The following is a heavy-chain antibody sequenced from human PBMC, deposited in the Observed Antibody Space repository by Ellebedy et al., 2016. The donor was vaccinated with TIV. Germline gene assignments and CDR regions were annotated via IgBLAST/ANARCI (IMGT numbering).Heavy chain of an antibody. CDR2: IYYSETT. Sequence: SETLSLTCTVSGGSISSYYWSWIRQPPGKGLEWIGYIYYSETTNYNPSLKSRVTISVDTSKNQFSLKLSSVTAADTAVYYCATLEAGKVYWGQGTLVTVSS. J-gene: IGHJ4*02. CDR3: ATLEAGKVY. V-gene: IGHV4-59*08. D-gene: IGHD6-19*01. CDR1: GGSISSYY.